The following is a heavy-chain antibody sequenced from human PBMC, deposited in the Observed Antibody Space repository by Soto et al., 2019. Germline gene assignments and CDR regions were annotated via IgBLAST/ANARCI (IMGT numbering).Heavy chain of an antibody. CDR3: AKCSIEYSASVDN. V-gene: IGHV3-23*01. Sequence: DVPLLESGGGLVQPGGALRLSCAASGFSFSSYAMVWVRQAPGKGLEWVAVISARGGSSYFADSVKGRFTLSRDNSKNVLSLEMISLRAEATAIYFCAKCSIEYSASVDNWGQGTLVVVSS. CDR2: ISARGGSS. D-gene: IGHD5-12*01. CDR1: GFSFSSYA. J-gene: IGHJ4*02.